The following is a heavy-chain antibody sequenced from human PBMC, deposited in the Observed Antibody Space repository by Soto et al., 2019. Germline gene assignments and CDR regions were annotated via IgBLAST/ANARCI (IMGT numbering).Heavy chain of an antibody. D-gene: IGHD4-4*01. CDR1: GGSISSGGYY. J-gene: IGHJ4*02. Sequence: SETLSLTCTVSGGSISSGGYYWSWIRQHPGKGLEWIGYIYYSGSTYYNPSLKSRVTISVDTSKNQFSLKLSSVTAADTAVYYCAREIYRDKRIDYWGQGTLVTVSS. CDR3: AREIYRDKRIDY. CDR2: IYYSGST. V-gene: IGHV4-31*03.